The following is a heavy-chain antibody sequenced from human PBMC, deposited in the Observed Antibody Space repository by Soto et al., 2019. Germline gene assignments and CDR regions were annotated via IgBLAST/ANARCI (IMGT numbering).Heavy chain of an antibody. CDR2: IYWNDDK. CDR3: VHKYFSTKWTN. CDR1: GFSLRTGEVA. D-gene: IGHD3-3*02. J-gene: IGHJ4*02. V-gene: IGHV2-5*04. Sequence: SAPTPGYPTQTLTLTCTCPGFSLRTGEVAVGRIRQPPGKPLERLSLIYWNDDKNYSPTLKSRLTITKDTSINQVVLTMTIMDPVDTGTYYCVHKYFSTKWTNWGQGTLVTDSS.